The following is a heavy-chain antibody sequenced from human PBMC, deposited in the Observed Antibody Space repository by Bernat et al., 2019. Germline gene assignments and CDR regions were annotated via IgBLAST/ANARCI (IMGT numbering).Heavy chain of an antibody. V-gene: IGHV1-24*01. J-gene: IGHJ6*02. Sequence: QVQLVQSGAEVKKPGASVKVSCKVSGYTLTELSMHWVRQAPGKGLEWMGGFDPEDGETIYAQKFQGRVTRTEETSTDTAYMELSSLRSEDTAVYYCATVGYCSSTSCLHLYYYYGMDVWGQGTTVTVSS. CDR1: GYTLTELS. CDR3: ATVGYCSSTSCLHLYYYYGMDV. CDR2: FDPEDGET. D-gene: IGHD2-2*01.